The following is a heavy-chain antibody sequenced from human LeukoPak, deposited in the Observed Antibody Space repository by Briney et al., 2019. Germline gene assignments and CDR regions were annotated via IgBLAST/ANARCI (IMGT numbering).Heavy chain of an antibody. J-gene: IGHJ4*02. CDR1: GYTFTSYG. D-gene: IGHD3-9*01. CDR2: ISAYNGNT. CDR3: ARGRHFGLDILTGPLDY. Sequence: ASVTVSCKASGYTFTSYGISWVRQAPGQGLEWMGWISAYNGNTNYAQELQGRVTMTTDTSTSTAYMELRSLRSDDTAVYYCARGRHFGLDILTGPLDYWGQGTLVTVSS. V-gene: IGHV1-18*04.